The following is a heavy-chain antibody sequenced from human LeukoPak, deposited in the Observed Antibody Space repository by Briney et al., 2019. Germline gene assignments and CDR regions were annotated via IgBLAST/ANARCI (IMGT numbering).Heavy chain of an antibody. CDR1: GFTFSSYA. Sequence: GGSLRLSCAASGFTFSSYAMHWVRQAPGQGLEWVSAMSGSGGRSHYADSVKGRFTISRDNSKTTLYLQMNSLRAEDTAVYYCAKGVYYDSSGYENYFDYWGQGTLVTVSS. CDR2: MSGSGGRS. V-gene: IGHV3-23*01. J-gene: IGHJ4*02. CDR3: AKGVYYDSSGYENYFDY. D-gene: IGHD3-22*01.